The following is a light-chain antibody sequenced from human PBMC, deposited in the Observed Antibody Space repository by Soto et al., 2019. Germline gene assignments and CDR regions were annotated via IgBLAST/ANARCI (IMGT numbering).Light chain of an antibody. J-gene: IGLJ3*02. CDR2: END. CDR1: TSNIRNNY. Sequence: QSVLTQPPSVSAAPGQKVTISCSGSTSNIRNNYVSWYQQLPGTAPKLLIYENDKRPSGIPARFSGSKSGASATLGITGLQTGDEADYYCGTWDTSLSSGVFGGGTKVTVL. CDR3: GTWDTSLSSGV. V-gene: IGLV1-51*02.